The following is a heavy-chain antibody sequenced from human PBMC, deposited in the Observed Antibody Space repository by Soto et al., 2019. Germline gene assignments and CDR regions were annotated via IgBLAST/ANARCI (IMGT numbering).Heavy chain of an antibody. Sequence: ASVKVSCKASGGTCSTYAISWVRQAPGQGLAWMGGLIPIFGTANYAQKFQGRVTITADESTSTAYMELSGLRSEDTAVYYCARATISDPYDFWSGPYPRFDYWGQGTLVTVSS. D-gene: IGHD3-3*01. CDR2: LIPIFGTA. CDR3: ARATISDPYDFWSGPYPRFDY. CDR1: GGTCSTYA. V-gene: IGHV1-69*13. J-gene: IGHJ4*02.